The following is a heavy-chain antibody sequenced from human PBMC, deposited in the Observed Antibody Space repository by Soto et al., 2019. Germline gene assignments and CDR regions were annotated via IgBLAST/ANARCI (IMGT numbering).Heavy chain of an antibody. CDR1: GLTFSSFA. J-gene: IGHJ5*02. CDR2: ICGSGGTT. V-gene: IGHV3-23*01. Sequence: PGGSLRLSCAASGLTFSSFAMNWVLQAPGKGLEWVSSICGSGGTTYYADSVKGRFTISRDNSKNTLYLQMNSLRAEDTAIYFCARCTVDTIVTSGWCHYLDPWGQGTLVTVS. D-gene: IGHD6-19*01. CDR3: ARCTVDTIVTSGWCHYLDP.